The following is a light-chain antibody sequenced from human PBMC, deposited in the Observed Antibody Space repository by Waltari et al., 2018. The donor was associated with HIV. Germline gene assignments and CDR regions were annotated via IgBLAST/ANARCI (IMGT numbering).Light chain of an antibody. V-gene: IGKV2-30*01. J-gene: IGKJ1*01. CDR2: QVS. CDR3: TQGSLWPWT. CDR1: QRLEYSDGNTY. Sequence: DVVMTQSPLSLPVPLGQPASISCRSSQRLEYSDGNTYLHLIQQRPGQPPRCLIYQVSGRESGVPNRVIGSGSGTDFTLETSRVDAGDVVVYYCTQGSLWPWTYGQGTKMEFK.